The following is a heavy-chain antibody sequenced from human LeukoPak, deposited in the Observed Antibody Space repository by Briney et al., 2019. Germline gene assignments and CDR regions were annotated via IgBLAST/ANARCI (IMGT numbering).Heavy chain of an antibody. CDR3: ARAPEQQLARKGYFDY. V-gene: IGHV4-61*02. J-gene: IGHJ4*02. Sequence: PSETLSLTCTASGGSISSGSYYWSWIRQPAGQGLEWIGRIYSSGSTNYNPSLESRVTISVDTSKNQFSLKLSSVTAADTAVYYCARAPEQQLARKGYFDYWGQGTLVTVSS. CDR1: GGSISSGSYY. CDR2: IYSSGST. D-gene: IGHD6-13*01.